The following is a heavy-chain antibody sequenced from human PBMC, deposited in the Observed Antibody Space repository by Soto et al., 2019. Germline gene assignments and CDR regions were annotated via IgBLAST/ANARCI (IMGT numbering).Heavy chain of an antibody. V-gene: IGHV1-8*01. J-gene: IGHJ5*02. CDR1: GYTFTSYD. Sequence: ASVKVSCKASGYTFTSYDINWVRQATGQGLEWMGWMNPNSGNTGYAQKFQGRVTMTRDTSISTAYMELSSLRSDDTAVYYCAREMSLTFGNRNKAWFDPWGQGTLVTVSS. CDR2: MNPNSGNT. D-gene: IGHD3-16*01. CDR3: AREMSLTFGNRNKAWFDP.